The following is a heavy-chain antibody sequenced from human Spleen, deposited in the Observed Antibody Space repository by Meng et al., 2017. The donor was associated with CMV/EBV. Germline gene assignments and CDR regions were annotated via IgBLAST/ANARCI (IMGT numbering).Heavy chain of an antibody. CDR3: ASRHCSGGSCYVVDY. D-gene: IGHD2-15*01. V-gene: IGHV4-39*07. J-gene: IGHJ4*02. CDR1: GGSISSSSYY. Sequence: GSLRLSCTVSGGSISSSSYYWGWIRQPPGKGLEWIGEINHSGSTNYNPSLKSRVTISVDTSKNQFSLKLSSVTAADTAVYYCASRHCSGGSCYVVDYWGQGTLVTVSS. CDR2: INHSGST.